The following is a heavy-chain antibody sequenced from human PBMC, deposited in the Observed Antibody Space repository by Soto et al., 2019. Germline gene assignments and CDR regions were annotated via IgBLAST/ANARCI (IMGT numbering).Heavy chain of an antibody. CDR2: IIPIFGTA. D-gene: IGHD2-21*01. J-gene: IGHJ5*02. Sequence: QIQLVQSGAEVKKPGSSVKVSCKASGGTFRSYGISWVRQAPGQGLEWMGKIIPIFGTANYAQKFQGRVTIXTDEFTNTAHMELSSLRHEDTAVYYSARGRGGDGYLANWFDPWGQGTLVIVSS. V-gene: IGHV1-69*05. CDR3: ARGRGGDGYLANWFDP. CDR1: GGTFRSYG.